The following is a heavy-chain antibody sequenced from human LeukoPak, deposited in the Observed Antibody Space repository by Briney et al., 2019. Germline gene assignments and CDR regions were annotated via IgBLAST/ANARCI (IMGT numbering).Heavy chain of an antibody. Sequence: ASVKVSCTASGYTFTSYGISWVRQAPGQGLEWMGWISAYNGNTNYAQKLQGRVTMTTDTSTSTAYMELRSLRSDDTAVYYCARDSTPDYGDSSGYDYWGQGTLVTVSS. CDR1: GYTFTSYG. V-gene: IGHV1-18*01. J-gene: IGHJ4*02. CDR3: ARDSTPDYGDSSGYDY. CDR2: ISAYNGNT. D-gene: IGHD4-17*01.